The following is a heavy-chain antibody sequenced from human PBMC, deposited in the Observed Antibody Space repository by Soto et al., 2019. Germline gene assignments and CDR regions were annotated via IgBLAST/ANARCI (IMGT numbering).Heavy chain of an antibody. D-gene: IGHD2-21*02. J-gene: IGHJ6*02. CDR2: IIPRSATS. CDR3: SIDGIVLLPATVNSCYSDFAMDV. V-gene: IGHV1-69*12. Sequence: QVQLVQSGAEVKKPGSSVKVSCKASGDTFSTYTITWMRQAPGQGLEWMGGIIPRSATSNYAQKFHGRVTIPAEAATNTAYMYMIGVKSEDSAVYYCSIDGIVLLPATVNSCYSDFAMDVCGQGTTGTASS. CDR1: GDTFSTYT.